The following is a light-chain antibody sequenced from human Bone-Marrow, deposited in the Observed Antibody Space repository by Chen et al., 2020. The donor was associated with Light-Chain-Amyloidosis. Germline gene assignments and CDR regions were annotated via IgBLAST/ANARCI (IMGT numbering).Light chain of an antibody. J-gene: IGLJ3*02. CDR2: DDS. CDR3: REWDRSSDRPV. V-gene: IGLV3-21*02. Sequence: SYVLTQPSSVSVAPGQTATIACGGNNIGSTSVHWYQQTPGQAPLLVVYDDSDRPSGIPERLSGSHSGNAATRTIGRVEAGDEADYYCREWDRSSDRPVFGGGTKLTVL. CDR1: NIGSTS.